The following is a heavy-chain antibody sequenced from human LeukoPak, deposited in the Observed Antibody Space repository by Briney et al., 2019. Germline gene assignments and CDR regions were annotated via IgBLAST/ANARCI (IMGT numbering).Heavy chain of an antibody. CDR2: INQDGGEK. CDR1: GFTFSSLW. CDR3: ASNWDYVRGYGMDV. D-gene: IGHD1-7*01. V-gene: IGHV3-7*01. Sequence: GGSLRLSCAASGFTFSSLWVSWVRQAPGKRLQWVANINQDGGEKHYVDSVRGRFTISRDNTKNSLYLQMNSLRVEDSAVYYCASNWDYVRGYGMDVWGQGTTVTVSS. J-gene: IGHJ6*02.